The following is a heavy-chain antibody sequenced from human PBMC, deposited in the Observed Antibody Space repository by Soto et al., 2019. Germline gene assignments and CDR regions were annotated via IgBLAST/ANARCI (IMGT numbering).Heavy chain of an antibody. CDR1: GISLTNARVG. CDR3: AQNPSDYAGPHYFSGLDV. CDR2: IFSNDEK. Sequence: ESGPTLVNPTETLTLTCTVSGISLTNARVGVSWIRQPPGKALEWLAHIFSNDEKSYSASLKSRLTISKDTSKSQVVLTMTNVDPVDPATYYCAQNPSDYAGPHYFSGLDVWGQGTPVTVSS. D-gene: IGHD4-17*01. J-gene: IGHJ6*02. V-gene: IGHV2-26*01.